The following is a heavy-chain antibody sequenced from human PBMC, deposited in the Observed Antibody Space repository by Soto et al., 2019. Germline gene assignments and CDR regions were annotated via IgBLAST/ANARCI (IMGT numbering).Heavy chain of an antibody. Sequence: GGSLRLSCAASGFTFSSYSMNWVRQAPGKGLEWFSYISSSSSTIYYADSVKGRFTISRDNAKNSLYLQMNSLRAEDTAVYYCARHPERIAQIGWFDPWGQGTLVTVSS. D-gene: IGHD6-13*01. V-gene: IGHV3-48*01. J-gene: IGHJ5*02. CDR3: ARHPERIAQIGWFDP. CDR1: GFTFSSYS. CDR2: ISSSSSTI.